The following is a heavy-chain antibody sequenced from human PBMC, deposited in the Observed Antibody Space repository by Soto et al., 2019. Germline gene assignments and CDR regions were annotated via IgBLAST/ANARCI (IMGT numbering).Heavy chain of an antibody. CDR2: IYHSGST. CDR3: ARAIGWFGELSGGYYFDY. Sequence: QLQLQESGSGLVKPSQTLSLTCAVSGGSISSGGYSWSWIRQPPGKGLEWIGYIYHSGSTYYNPSLKSRVTISVDRSKNQFSLKLSSVTAADTAVYYCARAIGWFGELSGGYYFDYWRQGTLVTVSS. D-gene: IGHD3-10*01. J-gene: IGHJ4*02. CDR1: GGSISSGGYS. V-gene: IGHV4-30-2*01.